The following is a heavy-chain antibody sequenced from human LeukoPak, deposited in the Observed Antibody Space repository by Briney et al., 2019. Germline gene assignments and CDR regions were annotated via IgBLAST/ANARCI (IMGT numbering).Heavy chain of an antibody. D-gene: IGHD1-26*01. CDR1: GFTFSSYW. Sequence: GGSLRLSCAASGFTFSSYWMNWVRQAPGKGLEWVSSISYTGTYIYYADSVKGRFTISRDNAQNSLYLQMNSLRAEDTAIYYCVRDRGTYRPIDCWGQGTLVTVSS. V-gene: IGHV3-21*04. CDR2: ISYTGTYI. J-gene: IGHJ4*02. CDR3: VRDRGTYRPIDC.